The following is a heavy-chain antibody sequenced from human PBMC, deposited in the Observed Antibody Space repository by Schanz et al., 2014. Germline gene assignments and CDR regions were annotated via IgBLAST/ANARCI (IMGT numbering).Heavy chain of an antibody. Sequence: VQLVQSGAEVKKPGASVRLSCEASGYTFTSYDINWVRQAPGQGLEWMGWMNPNSGNTGYAQKFQGRVTMTRDTSTSTVYMELSSLRSEDTAVYYCARDGEAAAGCDYWGQGTLVTVSS. CDR2: MNPNSGNT. J-gene: IGHJ4*02. CDR1: GYTFTSYD. CDR3: ARDGEAAAGCDY. V-gene: IGHV1-8*02. D-gene: IGHD6-13*01.